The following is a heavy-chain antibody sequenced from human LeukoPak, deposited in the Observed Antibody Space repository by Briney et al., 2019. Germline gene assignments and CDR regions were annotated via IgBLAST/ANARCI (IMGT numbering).Heavy chain of an antibody. Sequence: SETLSLTCTVSGGSISSSSYYWGWIRQPPGKGLEWIGNIYYSGSTYYNPSLKSRVTTSVDTSKNQFSLKLSSVTAADTAVYYCASSSSGSYGNYFDYWGQGTLVTVSS. V-gene: IGHV4-39*01. CDR2: IYYSGST. D-gene: IGHD1-26*01. J-gene: IGHJ4*02. CDR1: GGSISSSSYY. CDR3: ASSSSGSYGNYFDY.